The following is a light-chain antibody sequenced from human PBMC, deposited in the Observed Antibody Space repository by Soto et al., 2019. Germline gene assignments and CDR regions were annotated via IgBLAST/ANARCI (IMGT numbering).Light chain of an antibody. CDR1: SSSKW. V-gene: IGKV1-5*01. CDR3: QHTTDFT. Sequence: EIQMTQSPSTLAASVGDTVTMTCRSSSKWLAWYQKKPGKAPKLLIYDVSNLERGVPPRFSGSTSGAGSTLTITGLQPDDLGTYYCQHTTDFTFGQGTKVDIK. CDR2: DVS. J-gene: IGKJ2*01.